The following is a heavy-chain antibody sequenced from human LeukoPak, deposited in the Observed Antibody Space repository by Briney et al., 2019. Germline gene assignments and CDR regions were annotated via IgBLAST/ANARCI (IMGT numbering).Heavy chain of an antibody. V-gene: IGHV4-39*07. Sequence: SETLSLTCTVSGGSISSSSYYWGWIRQPPGKGLEWIGSVYYTGASYYNPSLKSRVVISVDKPKNHFSLNLSSVTAADTARYYCARGDAFDIWGQGTMVTVSS. CDR2: VYYTGAS. CDR1: GGSISSSSYY. J-gene: IGHJ3*02. CDR3: ARGDAFDI.